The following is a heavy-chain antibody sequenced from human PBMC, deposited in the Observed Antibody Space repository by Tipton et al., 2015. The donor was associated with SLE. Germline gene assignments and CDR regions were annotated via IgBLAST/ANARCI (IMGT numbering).Heavy chain of an antibody. D-gene: IGHD3-16*01. CDR2: MNPNSGNT. Sequence: QSGPEVKKPGASVKVSCKASGYTFTSYDINWVRQATGQGLEWMGWMNPNSGNTGYAQKFQGRVTITTDESTSTAYMELSSLRSEDTAVYYCARETGEEGFDYWGQGTLVTVSS. J-gene: IGHJ4*02. CDR1: GYTFTSYD. CDR3: ARETGEEGFDY. V-gene: IGHV1-8*01.